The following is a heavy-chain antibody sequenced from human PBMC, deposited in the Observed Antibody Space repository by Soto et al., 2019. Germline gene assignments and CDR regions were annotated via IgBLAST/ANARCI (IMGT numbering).Heavy chain of an antibody. Sequence: GGSLRLSCAASGFTFSSYAMSWVRQAPGKGLEWVSATSGSGGSTYYADSVKGRFTISRDNSKNTLYLQMNSLRAEDTAVYYCAKGADTIFGVAPYYYYGMDVWGQGTTVTVSS. CDR3: AKGADTIFGVAPYYYYGMDV. V-gene: IGHV3-23*01. J-gene: IGHJ6*02. CDR2: TSGSGGST. D-gene: IGHD3-3*01. CDR1: GFTFSSYA.